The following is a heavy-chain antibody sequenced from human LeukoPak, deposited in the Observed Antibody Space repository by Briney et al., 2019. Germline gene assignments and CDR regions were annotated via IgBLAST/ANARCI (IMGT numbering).Heavy chain of an antibody. CDR1: GFTFSSYW. CDR3: ARWGITMIVVAPGEGLDY. V-gene: IGHV3-74*01. CDR2: INSDGSST. Sequence: HGGALRLSCAASGFTFSSYWMHWVRHAPRKGLGWVSRINSDGSSTSYADSVRGRFSISRDNAKNTQYLQMNSLRAEDTAVYYCARWGITMIVVAPGEGLDYWGQGTLVTVSS. D-gene: IGHD3-22*01. J-gene: IGHJ4*02.